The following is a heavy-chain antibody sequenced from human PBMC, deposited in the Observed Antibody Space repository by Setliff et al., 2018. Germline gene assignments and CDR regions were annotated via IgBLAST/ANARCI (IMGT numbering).Heavy chain of an antibody. CDR1: GYTFTNYG. CDR3: ARYNVLATAHDF. J-gene: IGHJ4*02. D-gene: IGHD2-8*01. CDR2: ISTYNGKT. V-gene: IGHV1-18*01. Sequence: ASVKVSCKASGYTFTNYGISWVLQAPGQGLEWMGWISTYNGKTDYAQNLQGRVTMTIDTATSTAYMQLRSLRSDDTAVYYCARYNVLATAHDFWGRGTLVTVSS.